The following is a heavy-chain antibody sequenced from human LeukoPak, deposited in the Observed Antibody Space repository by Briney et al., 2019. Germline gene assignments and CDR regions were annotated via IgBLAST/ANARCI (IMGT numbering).Heavy chain of an antibody. V-gene: IGHV4-59*11. Sequence: PSGTLSLTCAVSGASITSRPWNWVRQPPGKGLEWIGYIYYSGSTNYNPSLKSRVTISVDTSKNQFSLKLSSVTAADTAVYYCARVGGTNYYYYGMDVWGQGTTVTVSS. CDR2: IYYSGST. D-gene: IGHD1-26*01. CDR3: ARVGGTNYYYYGMDV. J-gene: IGHJ6*02. CDR1: GASITSRP.